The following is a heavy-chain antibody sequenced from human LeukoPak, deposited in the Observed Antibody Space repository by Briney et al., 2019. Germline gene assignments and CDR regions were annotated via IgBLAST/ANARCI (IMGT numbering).Heavy chain of an antibody. CDR1: GGTFSSYA. J-gene: IGHJ3*02. CDR2: IIPIFGTA. CDR3: ARDLMYYDSSGLDAFDI. Sequence: SVKVSCKASGGTFSSYAISWVRQAPGQGLEWMGRIIPIFGTANYAQKFQGRVTITTDESTSTAYMELSSLRSEDTAVYYCARDLMYYDSSGLDAFDIWGQGTMVTVSS. D-gene: IGHD3-22*01. V-gene: IGHV1-69*05.